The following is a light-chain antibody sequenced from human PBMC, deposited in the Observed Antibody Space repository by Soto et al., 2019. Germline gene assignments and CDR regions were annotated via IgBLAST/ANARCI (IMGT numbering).Light chain of an antibody. J-gene: IGKJ5*01. CDR2: GAS. Sequence: IVMTHSLATLSVSPCEGAVLSWRASQSVGGDLAWYQRKPGQAPRLLIYGASSRAPGIPDRFSGSGSGTDFTLTISSLEPEDFAVYYCQQRSNWPITFGQGTRLEIK. CDR3: QQRSNWPIT. CDR1: QSVGGD. V-gene: IGKV3-11*01.